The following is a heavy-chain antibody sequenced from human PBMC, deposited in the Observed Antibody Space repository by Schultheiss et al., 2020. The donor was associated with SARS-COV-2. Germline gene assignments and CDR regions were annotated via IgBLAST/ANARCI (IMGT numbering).Heavy chain of an antibody. V-gene: IGHV1-18*01. Sequence: ASVKVSCKASGYTFTSYGISWVRQAPGQGLEWMGWISAYNGNTNYAQKLQGRVTMTEDTSTDTAYMELSSLRSEDTAVYYCATFRTLSSGKTHTYSTSVYYYYYYGMDVWGQGTTVTVSS. J-gene: IGHJ6*02. CDR2: ISAYNGNT. CDR1: GYTFTSYG. D-gene: IGHD3-22*01. CDR3: ATFRTLSSGKTHTYSTSVYYYYYYGMDV.